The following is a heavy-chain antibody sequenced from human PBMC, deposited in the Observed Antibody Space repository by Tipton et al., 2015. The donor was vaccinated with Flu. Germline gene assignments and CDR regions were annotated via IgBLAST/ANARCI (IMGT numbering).Heavy chain of an antibody. V-gene: IGHV4-34*01. J-gene: IGHJ3*02. CDR3: AKHCSGGSCSHAFDI. D-gene: IGHD2-15*01. CDR1: GGFFSGYY. CDR2: INHSGST. Sequence: TLSLTCAVYGGFFSGYYWSWIRQPPGKGLEWVGEINHSGSTNYNPSLKSRVTISVDTSKNQFSLKLTSVTAADTAVYYCAKHCSGGSCSHAFDIWGQGTMVTVSS.